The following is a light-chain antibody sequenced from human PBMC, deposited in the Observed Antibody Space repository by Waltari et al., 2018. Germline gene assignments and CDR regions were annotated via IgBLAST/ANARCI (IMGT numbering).Light chain of an antibody. CDR1: QSVSRT. CDR2: DAS. V-gene: IGKV3-20*01. J-gene: IGKJ1*01. Sequence: EIVLPQSPGPLSLSPGERATLSCRASQSVSRTLAWYQQKPGQAPRLLIYDASSRATGIPDRFSGSGSGTDFSLTITRLEPEDFAVYYCQHYVSLPVTFGQGTKVEIK. CDR3: QHYVSLPVT.